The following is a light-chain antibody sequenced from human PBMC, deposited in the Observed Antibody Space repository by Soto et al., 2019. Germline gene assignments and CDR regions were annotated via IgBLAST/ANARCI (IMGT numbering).Light chain of an antibody. CDR3: QQRSNWPIT. J-gene: IGKJ5*01. CDR2: DAS. CDR1: QSVSSY. Sequence: IVLTQYPATLSGETRERATLSCRASQSVSSYLAWHQQKPGQAPRLLIYDASNRATGIPARFSGSGSGTDFTLTISSLEPEDFAVDYCQQRSNWPITFGQGTRIEIK. V-gene: IGKV3-11*01.